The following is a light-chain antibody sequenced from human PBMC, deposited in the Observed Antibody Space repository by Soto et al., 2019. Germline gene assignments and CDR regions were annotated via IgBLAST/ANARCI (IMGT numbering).Light chain of an antibody. CDR2: DTS. CDR1: QSISTY. Sequence: EVVLTQSPATLSLSPGDRATLSCKASQSISTYLAWYQQKPGQAPRLLIYDTSSRATGVPARFSGSGSGTDFTLTINSLEPEDFAVYYCQQRSNWPPLTFGGGTKLEIK. CDR3: QQRSNWPPLT. V-gene: IGKV3-11*01. J-gene: IGKJ4*01.